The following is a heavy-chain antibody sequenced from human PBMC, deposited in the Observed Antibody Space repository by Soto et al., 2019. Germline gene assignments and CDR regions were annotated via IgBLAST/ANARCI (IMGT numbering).Heavy chain of an antibody. CDR3: AGYCSGGSCDGVYYFDY. V-gene: IGHV4-34*01. Sequence: QVQLQQWGAGLLKPSETLSLTCAVYGGSFSGYYWSWIRQPPGKGLEWIGEINHSGSTNYNPSLKSRVTISVDTSKNHFSLKLSSVTAADTAVYYCAGYCSGGSCDGVYYFDYWGQGTLVTVSS. CDR2: INHSGST. D-gene: IGHD2-15*01. CDR1: GGSFSGYY. J-gene: IGHJ4*02.